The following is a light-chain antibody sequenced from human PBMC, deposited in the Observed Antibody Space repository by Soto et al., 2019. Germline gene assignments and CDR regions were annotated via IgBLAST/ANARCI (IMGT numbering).Light chain of an antibody. CDR2: DAS. Sequence: DIQMIQSPSSLSASVGARATITCQASPETSNYLNWYQQKPGKAPKLLIYDASNLERGVPSRFSGRGSGTDFTFTISSLQPEDFATYYCQQYYHLPRTFGRGTKVEIK. J-gene: IGKJ1*01. CDR1: PETSNY. V-gene: IGKV1-33*01. CDR3: QQYYHLPRT.